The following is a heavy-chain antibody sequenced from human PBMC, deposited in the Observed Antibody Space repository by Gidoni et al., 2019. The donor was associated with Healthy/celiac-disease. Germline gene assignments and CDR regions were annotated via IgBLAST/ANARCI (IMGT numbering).Heavy chain of an antibody. J-gene: IGHJ3*02. Sequence: EVQLVESGGGLVQPGGSLRLSCAASGFTFSSYSMNWVRQAPGKGLEWVSYISSSSSTIYYADSVKGRFTISRDNAKNSLYLQMNSLRAEDTAVYYCARDGFIAAAGRAMGAFDIWGQGTMVTVSS. CDR2: ISSSSSTI. CDR1: GFTFSSYS. V-gene: IGHV3-48*01. D-gene: IGHD6-13*01. CDR3: ARDGFIAAAGRAMGAFDI.